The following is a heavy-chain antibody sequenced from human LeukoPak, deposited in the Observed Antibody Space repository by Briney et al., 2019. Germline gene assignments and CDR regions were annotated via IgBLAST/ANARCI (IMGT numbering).Heavy chain of an antibody. J-gene: IGHJ4*02. CDR3: AKEKSLWFGELLSGFDY. Sequence: GGSLRLSCAASGFTFSTYAMSWVRQAPGKGLEWVSTISGSGANTYYADSVGGRFTISRDNSKNTLYLQRNSLRAEDTAVYYCAKEKSLWFGELLSGFDYWGQGTLVTVSS. CDR1: GFTFSTYA. D-gene: IGHD3-10*01. CDR2: ISGSGANT. V-gene: IGHV3-23*01.